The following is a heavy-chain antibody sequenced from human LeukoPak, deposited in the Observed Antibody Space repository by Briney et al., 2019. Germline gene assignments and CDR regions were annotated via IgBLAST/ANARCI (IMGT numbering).Heavy chain of an antibody. Sequence: GGSLRLSCAASGFTFRSYWMRWVRQAPGKGLEWVANIKQDGSKEYYVDSVKGRFTISRDNAKNSLYLQMNSLRVGDTAVYYCARDARDYGDYVVAFDYWGQGTLVTVSS. CDR1: GFTFRSYW. D-gene: IGHD4-17*01. CDR2: IKQDGSKE. CDR3: ARDARDYGDYVVAFDY. V-gene: IGHV3-7*01. J-gene: IGHJ4*02.